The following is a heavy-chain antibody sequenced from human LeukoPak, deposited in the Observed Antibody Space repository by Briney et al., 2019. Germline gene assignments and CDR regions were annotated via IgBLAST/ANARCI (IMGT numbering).Heavy chain of an antibody. CDR3: ARGYSYGYVYGMDV. J-gene: IGHJ6*02. V-gene: IGHV4-34*01. Sequence: SETLSLTCAVYGGSFSGYYWSWIRQPPGKGLEWIGEINHSGSTNYNPSLKSRVTISVDTSKNQFSLKLSSVTAADTAVYYCARGYSYGYVYGMDVWGQGSTVTVSS. CDR1: GGSFSGYY. D-gene: IGHD5-18*01. CDR2: INHSGST.